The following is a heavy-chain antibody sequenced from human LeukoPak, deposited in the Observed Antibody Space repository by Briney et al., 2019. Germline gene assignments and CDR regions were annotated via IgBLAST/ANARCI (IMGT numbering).Heavy chain of an antibody. CDR1: GYTFTRYY. D-gene: IGHD6-19*01. CDR2: INPNTGGT. CDR3: ARVDATSLAVHY. V-gene: IGHV1-2*02. Sequence: GASVKVSCKTSGYTFTRYYLNWVRQAPGQGLEWMGRINPNTGGTDSGQKFRGRVTMTRDTSISTAYMELSSLTFDDTAVYYCARVDATSLAVHYWGQGTLVTVSS. J-gene: IGHJ4*02.